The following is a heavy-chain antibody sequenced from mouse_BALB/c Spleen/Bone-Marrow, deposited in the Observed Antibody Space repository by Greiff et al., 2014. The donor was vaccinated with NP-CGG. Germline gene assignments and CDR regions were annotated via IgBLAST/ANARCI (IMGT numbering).Heavy chain of an antibody. J-gene: IGHJ4*01. Sequence: VKLVESGPGLVAPSQSLSTTCTVSGFSLTSYSVHWVRQPPGKGLEWLGVIWAGGSTNYNSALMSRLSISKDNSKSQVFLKMSSLQTDDTAMFYCARDDDSYAMDYWGQGTSVTVSS. V-gene: IGHV2-9*02. CDR2: IWAGGST. D-gene: IGHD2-3*01. CDR3: ARDDDSYAMDY. CDR1: GFSLTSYS.